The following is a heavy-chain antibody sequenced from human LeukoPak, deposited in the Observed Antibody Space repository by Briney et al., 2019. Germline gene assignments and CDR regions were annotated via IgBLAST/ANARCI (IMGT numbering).Heavy chain of an antibody. V-gene: IGHV3-30*04. J-gene: IGHJ4*02. CDR2: ISYDGSNK. Sequence: GGSRRLSCAASGFTFSSYAMHWVRQAPGKGLEWVAVISYDGSNKYYADSVKGRFTISRDNSKNTLYPQMNSLRAEDTAVYYCARDLDYGDYVRPIDYWGQGTLVTVSS. D-gene: IGHD4-17*01. CDR1: GFTFSSYA. CDR3: ARDLDYGDYVRPIDY.